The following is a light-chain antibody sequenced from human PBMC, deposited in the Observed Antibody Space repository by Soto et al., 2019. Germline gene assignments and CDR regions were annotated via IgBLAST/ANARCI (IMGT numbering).Light chain of an antibody. CDR3: QQSFSFPVT. CDR1: QTITRY. Sequence: DIQMTQSPSSLSASVGDRVTITCRANQTITRYLNWYQQKPGTAPKLLIYAASSLQEGVPSRFRGSGSGTDFTLTISNLQPDDVAAYSCQQSFSFPVTFGQGTKLEIK. V-gene: IGKV1-39*01. J-gene: IGKJ2*01. CDR2: AAS.